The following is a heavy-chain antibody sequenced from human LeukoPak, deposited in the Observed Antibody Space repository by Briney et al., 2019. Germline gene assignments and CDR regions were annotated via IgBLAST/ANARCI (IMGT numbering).Heavy chain of an antibody. CDR3: ASLDPLPAAIGNWFDP. V-gene: IGHV1-2*02. J-gene: IGHJ5*02. CDR1: GYTFTGYY. D-gene: IGHD2-2*02. Sequence: ASVKVSCKASGYTFTGYYMHWVRQAPGQGLEWMGWINPNSGGTNYAQKFQGRVTMTRDTSISTAYMELSRLRSDDTAVYYYASLDPLPAAIGNWFDPWGQGTLVTVSS. CDR2: INPNSGGT.